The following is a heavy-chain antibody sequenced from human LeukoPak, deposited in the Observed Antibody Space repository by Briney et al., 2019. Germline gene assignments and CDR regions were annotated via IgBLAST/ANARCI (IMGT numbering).Heavy chain of an antibody. J-gene: IGHJ4*02. CDR2: IYYSGST. CDR3: ARLSYCYDSSGYYRRLDY. CDR1: GGSISSYY. Sequence: SETLSLTCTVSGGSISSYYWSWIRQPPGKGLEWIGYIYYSGSTNYNPSLKSRVTISVDTSKNQFSLKLSSVTAADTAVYYCARLSYCYDSSGYYRRLDYWGQGTLVTVSS. D-gene: IGHD3-22*01. V-gene: IGHV4-59*01.